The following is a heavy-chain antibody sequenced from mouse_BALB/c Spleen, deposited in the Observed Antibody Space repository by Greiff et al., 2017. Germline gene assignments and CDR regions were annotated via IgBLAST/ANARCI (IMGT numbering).Heavy chain of an antibody. Sequence: VQLQQSGAELVKPGASVKLSCTASGFNIKDTYMNWVKQRPEQGLEWIGRIDPANGNTKYAPKFQGKATITADTSSNTAYLQLSSLTTEDTAVYYCAPTRMDYWGQGTSVTVSS. CDR1: GFNIKDTY. J-gene: IGHJ4*01. CDR2: IDPANGNT. V-gene: IGHV14-3*02. CDR3: APTRMDY. D-gene: IGHD4-1*02.